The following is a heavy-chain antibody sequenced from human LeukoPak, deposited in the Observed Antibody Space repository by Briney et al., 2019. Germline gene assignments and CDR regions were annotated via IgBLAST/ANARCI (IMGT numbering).Heavy chain of an antibody. CDR3: ARGGSYDILTGYYGNWFDP. CDR2: IYYSGST. D-gene: IGHD3-9*01. CDR1: GGSISSSSYY. J-gene: IGHJ5*02. Sequence: SETLSLTCTVSGGSISSSSYYWGWIRQPPGTGLEWIGSIYYSGSTYYNPSLKSRVTISVDTSKNQFSLKLSSVTAADTAVYYCARGGSYDILTGYYGNWFDPWGQGTLVTVSS. V-gene: IGHV4-39*07.